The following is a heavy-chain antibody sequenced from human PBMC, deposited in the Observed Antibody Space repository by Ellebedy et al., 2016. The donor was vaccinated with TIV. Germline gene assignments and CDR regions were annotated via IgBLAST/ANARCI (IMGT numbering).Heavy chain of an antibody. CDR2: IYYSGST. D-gene: IGHD3-22*01. J-gene: IGHJ4*02. CDR1: GGSISSYY. V-gene: IGHV4-59*01. Sequence: SETLSLXXTVSGGSISSYYWSWIRQPPGKGLEWIGYIYYSGSTNYNPSLKSRVTISVDTSKNQFSLKLSSVTAADTAVYYCASGPFRSGYYYYFDYWGQGTLVTVSS. CDR3: ASGPFRSGYYYYFDY.